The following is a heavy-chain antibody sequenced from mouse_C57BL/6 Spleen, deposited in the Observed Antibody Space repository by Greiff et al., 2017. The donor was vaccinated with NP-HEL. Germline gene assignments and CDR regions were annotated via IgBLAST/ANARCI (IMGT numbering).Heavy chain of an antibody. V-gene: IGHV1-82*01. Sequence: QVQLQQSGPELVKPGASVKISCKASGYAFSSSWMNWVKQRPGKGLEWIGRIYPGDGDTNYNGKFKGKATLTADKSSSTAYMQLSSLTSEDSAVYFCARSGSYCSSSYAMDYWGQGTSVTVSS. CDR1: GYAFSSSW. D-gene: IGHD1-1*01. J-gene: IGHJ4*01. CDR2: IYPGDGDT. CDR3: ARSGSYCSSSYAMDY.